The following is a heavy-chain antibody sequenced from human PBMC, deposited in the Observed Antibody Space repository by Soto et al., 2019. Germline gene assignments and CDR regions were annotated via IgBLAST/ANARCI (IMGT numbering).Heavy chain of an antibody. CDR2: IFHSGST. CDR3: VRGGIAGNWFDP. D-gene: IGHD6-13*01. Sequence: QVQLQESGPGLVKPSQTLSLTCSVSGGSITSGGFYWSWIRQHPEKGLEWIAYIFHSGSTDFNPSLKGRIIISADTSKNQFSLKLTSVTAADTAVYYCVRGGIAGNWFDPWGQGTLVTGSS. J-gene: IGHJ5*02. V-gene: IGHV4-31*03. CDR1: GGSITSGGFY.